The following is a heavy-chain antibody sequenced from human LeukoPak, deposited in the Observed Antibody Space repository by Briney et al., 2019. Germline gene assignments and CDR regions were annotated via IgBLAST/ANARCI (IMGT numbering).Heavy chain of an antibody. Sequence: SETLSLTCTVAGDSISSYYWSWIRQSPGRGLEWVGQISYGGNTKYNPSLRRRVTISADTSKFSLKLTSVTAADTAVYYCARGRVYFYGSGSRYLDDAFDLWGQGTTVTVSS. V-gene: IGHV4-59*01. CDR2: ISYGGNT. J-gene: IGHJ3*01. D-gene: IGHD3-10*01. CDR1: GDSISSYY. CDR3: ARGRVYFYGSGSRYLDDAFDL.